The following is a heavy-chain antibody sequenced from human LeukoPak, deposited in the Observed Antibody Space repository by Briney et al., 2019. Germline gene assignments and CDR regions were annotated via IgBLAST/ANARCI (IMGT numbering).Heavy chain of an antibody. V-gene: IGHV1-2*02. CDR3: ARVDCSGGSCYSFY. CDR1: GYTFTGYY. J-gene: IGHJ4*02. Sequence: ASVKVSCKASGYTFTGYYMHWVRQAPGQGLEWMGWINPNSGGTNYAQKFQGRVTMTRDTSISTAYMELSRLRSDDTAVYYCARVDCSGGSCYSFYWGQGTLVTVSS. CDR2: INPNSGGT. D-gene: IGHD2-15*01.